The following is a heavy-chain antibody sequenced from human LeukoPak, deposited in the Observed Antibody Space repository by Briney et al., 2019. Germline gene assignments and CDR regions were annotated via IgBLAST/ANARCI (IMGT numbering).Heavy chain of an antibody. Sequence: AGSLRLSCAASGFTFSTYDMHWVRQATGKGLEWVSAIDTTGATYYPGSVKGRFTISRENAKNSLYLQMNSLRAGDTAVYYCARDRGGGHMDVWGKGTTVTISS. D-gene: IGHD2-15*01. CDR3: ARDRGGGHMDV. J-gene: IGHJ6*03. V-gene: IGHV3-13*01. CDR1: GFTFSTYD. CDR2: IDTTGAT.